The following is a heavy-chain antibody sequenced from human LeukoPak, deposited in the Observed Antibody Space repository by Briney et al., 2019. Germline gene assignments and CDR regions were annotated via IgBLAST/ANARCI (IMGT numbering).Heavy chain of an antibody. V-gene: IGHV7-4-1*01. CDR2: INTSTGNP. Sequence: GASVKVSCKASGYTFTNYAMNWVRQAPGQGLEWMGWINTSTGNPTYAQGFTGRFVFSLDTSVSTAYLQIGSLKAEDTAVYYCARDRGSGSYYYYYYGMDVWGQGTTVTVSS. CDR1: GYTFTNYA. J-gene: IGHJ6*02. D-gene: IGHD3-10*01. CDR3: ARDRGSGSYYYYYYGMDV.